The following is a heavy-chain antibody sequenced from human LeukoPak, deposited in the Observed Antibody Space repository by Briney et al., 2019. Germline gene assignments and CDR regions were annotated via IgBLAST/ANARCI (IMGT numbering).Heavy chain of an antibody. CDR3: ARVLRIAVAGMNY. J-gene: IGHJ4*02. D-gene: IGHD6-19*01. CDR1: GGTFSSYA. Sequence: ASVKVSCKASGGTFSSYAINWVRQATGQGLEWMGWMNPNSGNAGYAQKFQGRVTITRNTSISTAYMELSSLRSEDTAVYYCARVLRIAVAGMNYWGQGTLVTVSS. V-gene: IGHV1-8*03. CDR2: MNPNSGNA.